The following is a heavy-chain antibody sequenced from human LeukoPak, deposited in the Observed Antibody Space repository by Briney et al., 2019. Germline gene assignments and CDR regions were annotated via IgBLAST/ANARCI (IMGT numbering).Heavy chain of an antibody. CDR3: ARGFPSSSRWFDP. Sequence: PSETLSLTCGVHGGSFSGYHWSWIRLRPGKGLEWIGDINHSGSTHYSPSLKSRVTISVDTSNNQFSLKLHSVTAADTVVYYCARGFPSSSRWFDPWGQGTLVTVSS. J-gene: IGHJ5*02. CDR1: GGSFSGYH. D-gene: IGHD6-6*01. CDR2: INHSGST. V-gene: IGHV4-34*01.